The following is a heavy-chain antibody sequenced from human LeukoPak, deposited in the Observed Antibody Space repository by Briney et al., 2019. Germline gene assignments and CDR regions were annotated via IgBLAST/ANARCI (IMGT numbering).Heavy chain of an antibody. Sequence: PSETLSLTCTVSGGSISSSSYYWGWIRQPPGKGLEWIGSIYYSGSTYYNPSLKSRVTISVDTSKNQFSLKLSSVTAADTAVYYCARLTESYFDYWGQGTLVTVSS. J-gene: IGHJ4*02. D-gene: IGHD3-16*01. CDR1: GGSISSSSYY. CDR3: ARLTESYFDY. V-gene: IGHV4-39*01. CDR2: IYYSGST.